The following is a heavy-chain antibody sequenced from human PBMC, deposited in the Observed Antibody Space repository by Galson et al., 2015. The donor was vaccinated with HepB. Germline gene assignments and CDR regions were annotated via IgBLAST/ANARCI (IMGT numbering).Heavy chain of an antibody. CDR2: IGVRGTT. V-gene: IGHV3-23*01. Sequence: SLRLSCAASGFTFIRLGMTWVRQAPGKGLECVSAIGVRGTTDYSDSVKGRFIISRDNSKNMLYLQMNNLRAEDTAVYYCAKGTTDIDYWGQGTLVTVSS. CDR1: GFTFIRLG. CDR3: AKGTTDIDY. J-gene: IGHJ4*02. D-gene: IGHD1-1*01.